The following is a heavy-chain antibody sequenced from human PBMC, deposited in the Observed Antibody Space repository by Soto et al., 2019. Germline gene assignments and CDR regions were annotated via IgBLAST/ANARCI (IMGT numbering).Heavy chain of an antibody. Sequence: VGSLRLSCAASGFTFSSYGIHWVRQAPGKGLEWVAVISYDGSKKYYSDSVKGRFTISRDNSKNTVYLQMNSLRAEDTAMYYCAREEAAALDYWGQGTLVTVSS. D-gene: IGHD6-13*01. J-gene: IGHJ4*02. CDR3: AREEAAALDY. V-gene: IGHV3-30*03. CDR2: ISYDGSKK. CDR1: GFTFSSYG.